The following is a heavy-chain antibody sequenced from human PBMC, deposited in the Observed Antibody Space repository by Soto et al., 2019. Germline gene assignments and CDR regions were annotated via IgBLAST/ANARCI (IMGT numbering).Heavy chain of an antibody. J-gene: IGHJ5*02. CDR2: IIPIFGTA. CDR1: GGTFSSYA. V-gene: IGHV1-69*06. CDR3: ARDGKRRSSGRNLVYWFDP. D-gene: IGHD6-19*01. Sequence: QVQLVQSGAEVKKPGSSVKVSCKASGGTFSSYAISWVRQAPGQGLEWMGGIIPIFGTANYAQKFQGRVTITADKSTSTAYMELSSLRSEDTAVYYCARDGKRRSSGRNLVYWFDPWGQGTLVTVSS.